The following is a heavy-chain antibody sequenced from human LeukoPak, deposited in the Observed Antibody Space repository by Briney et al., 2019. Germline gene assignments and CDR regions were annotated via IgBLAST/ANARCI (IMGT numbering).Heavy chain of an antibody. CDR1: GFTFSSYG. Sequence: PGRSLRLSCAASGFTFSSYGMHWVRQAPGKGLEWVAVISYDGSNKYYADSVKGRFTTSRDNSKNSLYLQMNSLRTEDTALYYCAKGVPAAYNWFDPWGQGTLVTVSS. CDR3: AKGVPAAYNWFDP. V-gene: IGHV3-30*18. D-gene: IGHD2-2*01. CDR2: ISYDGSNK. J-gene: IGHJ5*02.